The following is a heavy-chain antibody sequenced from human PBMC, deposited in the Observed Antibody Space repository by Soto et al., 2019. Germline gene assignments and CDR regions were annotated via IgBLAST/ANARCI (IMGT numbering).Heavy chain of an antibody. CDR2: ISGTGGST. D-gene: IGHD1-26*01. Sequence: EVQLLESGGGLVQPGGSLRLSCAASGFTFSSYAMSWVRQAPGKGLEWVSTISGTGGSTYYADSVKGRFTISRDNSRHTQYLQMNNLGTTDTAVYYWAKRWGQPWSSDDYWAQGTLVTVSS. V-gene: IGHV3-23*01. CDR3: AKRWGQPWSSDDY. CDR1: GFTFSSYA. J-gene: IGHJ4*02.